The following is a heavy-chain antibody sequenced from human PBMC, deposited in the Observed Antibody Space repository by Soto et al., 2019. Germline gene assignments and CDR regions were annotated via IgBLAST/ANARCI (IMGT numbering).Heavy chain of an antibody. V-gene: IGHV4-61*01. CDR2: IYYSGST. CDR1: GGSVSSGSYY. CDR3: ARDGYSSSLYGNGAFDI. D-gene: IGHD6-13*01. Sequence: PSETLSLTCTVSGGSVSSGSYYWSWIRQPPGKGLEWIGYIYYSGSTNYNPSLKSRVTISVDTSKNQFSLKLSSVTAADTAVYYCARDGYSSSLYGNGAFDIWGQGTMVTVSS. J-gene: IGHJ3*02.